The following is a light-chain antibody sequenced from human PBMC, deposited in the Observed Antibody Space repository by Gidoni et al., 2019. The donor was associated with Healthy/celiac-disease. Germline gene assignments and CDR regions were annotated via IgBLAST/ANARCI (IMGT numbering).Light chain of an antibody. Sequence: QSLLTQPPSVSGAPGPRVTISCTGSSSNIGAGYDVHWYQQLPGTAPKLLIYGNSNRPSGVPDRFSGSKSGTSASLAITGLQAEDEADYYCQSYDSSLSALVFGGGTKLTVL. CDR1: SSNIGAGYD. CDR2: GNS. CDR3: QSYDSSLSALV. J-gene: IGLJ2*01. V-gene: IGLV1-40*01.